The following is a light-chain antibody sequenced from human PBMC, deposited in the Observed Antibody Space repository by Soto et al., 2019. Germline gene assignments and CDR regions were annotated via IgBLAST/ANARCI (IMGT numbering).Light chain of an antibody. CDR3: MQHAHWPQT. J-gene: IGKJ1*01. V-gene: IGKV2-30*01. Sequence: DVVMTQSPLSLPVTLGQPASISCRSSQSLVYSDGNTYLTWFQQRPGQSPRRLIYNVSKRDSGVPDRFSGSGSGTDFTLKISRGEAEDVGVYYCMQHAHWPQTFGHGTKVEIK. CDR1: QSLVYSDGNTY. CDR2: NVS.